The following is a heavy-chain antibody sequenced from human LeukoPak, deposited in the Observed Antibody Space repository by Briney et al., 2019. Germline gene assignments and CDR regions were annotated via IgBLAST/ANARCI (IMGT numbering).Heavy chain of an antibody. Sequence: GGSLRLSCAASGFTVSSNYMSWVRQAPGKGLEWVSVIYSGGSTYYADSVKGRFTISRDNSKNTLYLQMNSLRAEDTAVYYCANGRGWEASYYYYYMDVWGKGTTVTISS. J-gene: IGHJ6*03. D-gene: IGHD1-26*01. CDR3: ANGRGWEASYYYYYMDV. V-gene: IGHV3-53*01. CDR1: GFTVSSNY. CDR2: IYSGGST.